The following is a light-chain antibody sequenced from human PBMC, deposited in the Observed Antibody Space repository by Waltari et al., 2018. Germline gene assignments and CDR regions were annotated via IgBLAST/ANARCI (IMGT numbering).Light chain of an antibody. V-gene: IGLV3-19*01. J-gene: IGLJ3*02. Sequence: SSELTQDPVVSVALGQTVRITCQGDSLRKYYVSWYQQKPGQAPVVVMYGKNSRPSGIPDRFPGSSSGNTASLTITGAQAEDEADYYCNSRDSSGNLLGVFGGGTKLTVL. CDR2: GKN. CDR1: SLRKYY. CDR3: NSRDSSGNLLGV.